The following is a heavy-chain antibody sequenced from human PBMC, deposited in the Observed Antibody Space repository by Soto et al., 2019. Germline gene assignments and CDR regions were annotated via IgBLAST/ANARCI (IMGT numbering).Heavy chain of an antibody. CDR3: ARAGDYQGNYFDY. J-gene: IGHJ4*02. D-gene: IGHD4-17*01. CDR2: ISYDGSNK. Sequence: GGSLRLSCAASGFTFSSYAMHWVRQAPGKGLEWVAVISYDGSNKYYADSVKGRFTISRDNSKNTLYLQMNSLRAEDTAVYYCARAGDYQGNYFDYWGQGTLVTVSS. CDR1: GFTFSSYA. V-gene: IGHV3-30-3*01.